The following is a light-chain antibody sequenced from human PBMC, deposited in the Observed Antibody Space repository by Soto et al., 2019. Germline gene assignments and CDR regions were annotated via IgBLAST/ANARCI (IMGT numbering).Light chain of an antibody. V-gene: IGKV3-20*01. CDR2: GAS. Sequence: EIVLTQSPGTLSLSPGERATLSCRASQSVSSSYLAWYQQKPGQAPRLLIYGASSRATGIPDRFSGSGSGTDFTLTISRLEPEDFAVHYCQQYGSSPQYTFGQRTKLEIK. J-gene: IGKJ2*01. CDR3: QQYGSSPQYT. CDR1: QSVSSSY.